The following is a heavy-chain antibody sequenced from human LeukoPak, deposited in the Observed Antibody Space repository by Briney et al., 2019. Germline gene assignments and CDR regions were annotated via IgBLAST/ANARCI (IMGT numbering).Heavy chain of an antibody. D-gene: IGHD6-13*01. V-gene: IGHV1-69*06. J-gene: IGHJ4*02. Sequence: SVKVSCKASGYTFTSYGISWVRQAPGQGLEWMGGIIPIFGTANYAQKFQGRVTITADKSTTTAYMELSSLRSEDTAVYYCARSSIIAAAGPYYFDYWGQGTLVTVSS. CDR3: ARSSIIAAAGPYYFDY. CDR2: IIPIFGTA. CDR1: GYTFTSYG.